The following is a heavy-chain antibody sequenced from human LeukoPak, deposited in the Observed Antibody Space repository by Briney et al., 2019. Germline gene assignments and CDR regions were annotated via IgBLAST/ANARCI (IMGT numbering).Heavy chain of an antibody. D-gene: IGHD3-3*01. Sequence: ASVKVSCKASGYTFTSYDINWVRQATGQGLEWMGWMNPNSGNTGYAQKFQGRVTMTRNTSISTAYMELSSLRPEDTAVYYCARESGDFWSGYNNWFDPRGQGTLVTVSS. J-gene: IGHJ5*02. CDR3: ARESGDFWSGYNNWFDP. CDR1: GYTFTSYD. CDR2: MNPNSGNT. V-gene: IGHV1-8*01.